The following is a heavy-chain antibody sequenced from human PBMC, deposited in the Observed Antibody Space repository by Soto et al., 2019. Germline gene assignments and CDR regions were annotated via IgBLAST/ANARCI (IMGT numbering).Heavy chain of an antibody. V-gene: IGHV4-34*01. J-gene: IGHJ6*02. CDR3: AREYYDFWCGYLSDGMDV. Sequence: QVQLQQWGAGLLKPSETLSLTCAVYGGSFSGYYWSWIRQPPGKGLEWMGEINHSGSTNYNPSLKIQVTLAVDTSKKQFSLELGSVTAADTAVYYCAREYYDFWCGYLSDGMDVWGQGTTVTVSS. CDR1: GGSFSGYY. CDR2: INHSGST. D-gene: IGHD3-3*01.